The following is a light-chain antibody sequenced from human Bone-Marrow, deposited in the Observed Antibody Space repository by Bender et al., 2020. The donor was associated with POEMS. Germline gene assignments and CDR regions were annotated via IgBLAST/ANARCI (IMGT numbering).Light chain of an antibody. CDR1: SSNIESNS. J-gene: IGLJ2*01. CDR3: AAWDDSLDGPAF. CDR2: SNN. V-gene: IGLV1-44*01. Sequence: QSVLTQPPSASGTPGQTVTISCSGSSSNIESNSVNWYQQFPGTAPKLLIYSNNQRPSGVPDRFSGSKSGTSASLAISGLQSEDEADYYCAAWDDSLDGPAFFGGGTKLTVL.